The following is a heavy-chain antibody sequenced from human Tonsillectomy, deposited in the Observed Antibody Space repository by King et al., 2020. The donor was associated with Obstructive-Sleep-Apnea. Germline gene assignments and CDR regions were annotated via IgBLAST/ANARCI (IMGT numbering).Heavy chain of an antibody. CDR1: GFTFSTCN. CDR2: ISSSSSTI. V-gene: IGHV3-48*04. CDR3: AKVVEGYGSGTYSHLDY. Sequence: VQLVESGGGLVQPGGSLRLSCGASGFTFSTCNMNWVRQAPGKGLEWDSYISSSSSTIYYADSVKGRFTVSRDNAKNLLYLQMNSLRAEDTAVYYCAKVVEGYGSGTYSHLDYWGQGTLVTVSS. D-gene: IGHD3-10*01. J-gene: IGHJ4*02.